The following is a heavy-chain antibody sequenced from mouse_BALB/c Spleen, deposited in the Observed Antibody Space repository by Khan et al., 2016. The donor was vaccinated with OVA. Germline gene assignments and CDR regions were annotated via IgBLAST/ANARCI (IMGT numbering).Heavy chain of an antibody. Sequence: VQLVQSGPELVKPGGSVKLSCAASGFTFTTYGMPWVRQTPDKRLEWIGYISTYTGYTNYTESFKGRFTLSRDNSKSTAYLQMSSLKSEDTAMFYSARLAYDSDSEGFAYWGQGTLVTVSA. CDR3: ARLAYDSDSEGFAY. CDR1: GFTFTTYG. CDR2: ISTYTGYT. V-gene: IGHV5-6*01. D-gene: IGHD3-2*01. J-gene: IGHJ3*01.